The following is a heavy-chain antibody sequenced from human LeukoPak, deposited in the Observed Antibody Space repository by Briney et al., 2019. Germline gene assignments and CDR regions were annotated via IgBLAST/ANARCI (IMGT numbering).Heavy chain of an antibody. J-gene: IGHJ4*02. CDR2: IDYNEIT. CDR1: GGSISSTSYY. D-gene: IGHD6-19*01. CDR3: ARYHSSGWTNFDY. V-gene: IGHV4-39*07. Sequence: PSETLSLTCTVSGGSISSTSYYWGWIRQPPGKGLEWIGNIDYNEITYYNPSLKSRVTISVDTSKNQFSLKLSSVTAADTAVYYCARYHSSGWTNFDYWGQGTLVTVSS.